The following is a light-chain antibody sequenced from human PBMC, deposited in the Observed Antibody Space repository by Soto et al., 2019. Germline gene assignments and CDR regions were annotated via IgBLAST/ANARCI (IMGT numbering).Light chain of an antibody. J-gene: IGKJ3*01. CDR3: QPYNSYPFT. V-gene: IGKV1-5*03. CDR2: KAS. CDR1: QSISSW. Sequence: DIQMTQSPSTLSASVGDRVTITCWASQSISSWLAWYQQKPGKAPNLLIYKASSLQSGVPSRFSGSGSGTEFTLTISSLQPDDFATYYCQPYNSYPFTFGPGTKVDIK.